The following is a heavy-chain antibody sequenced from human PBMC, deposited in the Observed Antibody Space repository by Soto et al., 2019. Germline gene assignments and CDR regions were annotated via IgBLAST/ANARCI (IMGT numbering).Heavy chain of an antibody. Sequence: QVHLVQSGAEVRKPGASVKVSCKGSGYTFTTYGITWVRQAPGQGLEWMAWISAHNDNTNYAQKVQGRVTVTRDTSTSTAYMELRNLRSDDTAVYYCARGRYGDYWGQGALVTVSS. D-gene: IGHD1-1*01. CDR2: ISAHNDNT. J-gene: IGHJ4*02. CDR3: ARGRYGDY. CDR1: GYTFTTYG. V-gene: IGHV1-18*01.